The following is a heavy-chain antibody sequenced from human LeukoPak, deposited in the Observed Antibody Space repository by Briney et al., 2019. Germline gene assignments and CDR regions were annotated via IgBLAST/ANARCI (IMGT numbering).Heavy chain of an antibody. CDR3: VVEVGSDHKGGYCGGDCLYFDY. D-gene: IGHD2-21*01. J-gene: IGHJ4*02. CDR2: IYPGDSDT. V-gene: IGHV5-51*01. Sequence: GESLKISCKGSGYSFTSYWIGWVRQMPGKGLEWMGIIYPGDSDTRYSPSFQGQVTISADKSISTAYLQWSSLKASDTAMYYCVVEVGSDHKGGYCGGDCLYFDYWGQGTLVTVSS. CDR1: GYSFTSYW.